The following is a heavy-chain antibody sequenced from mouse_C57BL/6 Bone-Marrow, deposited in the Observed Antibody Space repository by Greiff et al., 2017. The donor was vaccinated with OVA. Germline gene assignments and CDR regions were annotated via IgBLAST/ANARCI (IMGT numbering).Heavy chain of an antibody. CDR1: GYAFSSSW. CDR2: IYPGDGDT. Sequence: VQLQQSGPELVKPGASVKISCKASGYAFSSSWMNWVKQRPGKGLEWIGRIYPGDGDTNYNGKFKGKATLTADKSSSTAYMQLSSLESENSTVYSEARHEDGYYTSYLDYWGQGTALTVSS. V-gene: IGHV1-82*01. CDR3: ARHEDGYYTSYLDY. D-gene: IGHD2-3*01. J-gene: IGHJ2*01.